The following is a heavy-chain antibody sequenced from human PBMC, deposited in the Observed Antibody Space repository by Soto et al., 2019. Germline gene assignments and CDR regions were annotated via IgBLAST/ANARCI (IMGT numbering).Heavy chain of an antibody. D-gene: IGHD3-10*01. CDR2: IFHDGTA. Sequence: TLSLTCAVSGVSLTSGNWWTWVRQSPQRGLEYIGEIFHDGTANYYPSFERRVAMSVDTSRNQFSLKLTSVTAADTAVYFCARLVYDTRLNYMYFDFWGPGTLVTVSS. J-gene: IGHJ4*02. V-gene: IGHV4-4*01. CDR1: GVSLTSGNW. CDR3: ARLVYDTRLNYMYFDF.